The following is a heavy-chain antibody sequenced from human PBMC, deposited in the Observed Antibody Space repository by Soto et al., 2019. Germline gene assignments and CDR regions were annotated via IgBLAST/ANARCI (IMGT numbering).Heavy chain of an antibody. CDR1: GFTFSSYA. Sequence: EVQLLESGGGLVQPGGSLRLSCAASGFTFSSYAMSWVRQAPGKGLEWVSAISGSGGSTYYADSVKGRFTISRDNSKNTLYLQINSLRAEDTAVYYCAKDQEQLVYAFDIWGQGTMVTVSS. CDR3: AKDQEQLVYAFDI. J-gene: IGHJ3*02. V-gene: IGHV3-23*01. D-gene: IGHD6-6*01. CDR2: ISGSGGST.